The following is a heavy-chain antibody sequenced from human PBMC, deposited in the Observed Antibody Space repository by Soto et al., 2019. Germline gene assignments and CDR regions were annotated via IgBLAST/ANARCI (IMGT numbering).Heavy chain of an antibody. CDR2: ISSSSRST. Sequence: QVQLVESGGGLVNPGGSLRLSCAASGFTFSDYYMSWIRQAPGKGLEFVSYISSSSRSTNYADSVKGRFTISRDNAKNSLYLQMNSLRAEDTAVYYCARGAEMNNWNSLWLYWGQGTLVTVSS. J-gene: IGHJ4*02. D-gene: IGHD1-7*01. CDR1: GFTFSDYY. CDR3: ARGAEMNNWNSLWLY. V-gene: IGHV3-11*06.